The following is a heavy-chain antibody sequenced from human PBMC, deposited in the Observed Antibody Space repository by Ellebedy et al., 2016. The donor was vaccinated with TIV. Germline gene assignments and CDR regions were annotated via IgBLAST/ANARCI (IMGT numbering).Heavy chain of an antibody. J-gene: IGHJ5*02. V-gene: IGHV3-23*01. CDR3: AKETVARQDWFDP. D-gene: IGHD4-17*01. Sequence: GGSLRLSCAASGFTFSNYAMSWVRQAPGKGLEWVAAVIASGGDTYYADSVKGRFTISRDNSKNTLHLQTNSLRAEDTAVYYCAKETVARQDWFDPWGQGTLVTVSS. CDR2: VIASGGDT. CDR1: GFTFSNYA.